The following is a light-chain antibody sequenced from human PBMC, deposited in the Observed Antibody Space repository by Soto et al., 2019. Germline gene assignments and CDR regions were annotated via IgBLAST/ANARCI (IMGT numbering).Light chain of an antibody. CDR3: QQNYSNPRT. Sequence: IQMTQSSSSLSASVGDRVTITCRASRSISSYLNWYQQKPGKAPKLLIYAASSLQSGVPSRFSGSGSGTDFTLTISCLQSEDFATYYCQQNYSNPRTFGQGTKVDIK. V-gene: IGKV1-39*01. J-gene: IGKJ1*01. CDR2: AAS. CDR1: RSISSY.